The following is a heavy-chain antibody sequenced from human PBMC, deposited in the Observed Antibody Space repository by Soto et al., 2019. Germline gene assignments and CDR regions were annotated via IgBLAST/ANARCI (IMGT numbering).Heavy chain of an antibody. CDR1: GYSFTDYH. Sequence: QVHLVQSGAEVREPGASVRISCKTSGYSFTDYHIHWVRQAPGQGLEWLGRINPKSGGTSTAQKFQGWVTMTTDTSISTASMELTRLTSDDTAIYYCARGDSTDCSNGVCSFFYNHDMDVWGQGTTVTVSS. CDR3: ARGDSTDCSNGVCSFFYNHDMDV. CDR2: INPKSGGT. D-gene: IGHD2-8*01. V-gene: IGHV1-2*04. J-gene: IGHJ6*02.